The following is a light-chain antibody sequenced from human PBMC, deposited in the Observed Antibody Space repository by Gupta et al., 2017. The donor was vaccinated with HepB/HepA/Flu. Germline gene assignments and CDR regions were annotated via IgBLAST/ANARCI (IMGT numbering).Light chain of an antibody. Sequence: DIQLTQSPSFLSASVGDRVTITCRASQGISSYLAWYQQKPWKAPKLLIYAASTLQSGVPSRFSGSGSGTEFTLTISSRQPEDFATYYCQERNSYPSTFGHGTKVDIK. J-gene: IGKJ3*01. CDR1: QGISSY. CDR2: AAS. V-gene: IGKV1-9*01. CDR3: QERNSYPST.